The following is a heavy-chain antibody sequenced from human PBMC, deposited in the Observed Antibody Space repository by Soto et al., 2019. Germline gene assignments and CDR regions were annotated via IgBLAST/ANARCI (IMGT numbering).Heavy chain of an antibody. CDR3: AKDHGSGSYYDY. J-gene: IGHJ4*02. V-gene: IGHV3-30*18. CDR1: GFTFSSYG. CDR2: ISYDGSNK. D-gene: IGHD3-10*01. Sequence: GGFLRLSCAASGFTFSSYGMHWVRQAPGKGLEWVAVISYDGSNKYYADSVKGRFTISRDNSKNTLYLQMNSLRAEDTAVYYCAKDHGSGSYYDYWGQGTLVTVSS.